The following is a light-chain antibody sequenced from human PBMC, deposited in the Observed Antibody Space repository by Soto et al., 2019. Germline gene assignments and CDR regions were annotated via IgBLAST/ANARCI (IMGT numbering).Light chain of an antibody. CDR3: SSYTSSNTIL. J-gene: IGLJ2*01. Sequence: QSALTQPASVSGSPGQSITISCTGTSSDVGGYNYVSWYQQHPGKAPKLMIYEVTNRPSGVSNRFSGSKSGNTASLTISGLQADDEADYYCSSYTSSNTILFGGGTQLTVL. V-gene: IGLV2-14*01. CDR2: EVT. CDR1: SSDVGGYNY.